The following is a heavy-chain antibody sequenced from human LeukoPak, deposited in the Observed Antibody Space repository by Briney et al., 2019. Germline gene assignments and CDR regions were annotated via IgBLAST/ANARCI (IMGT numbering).Heavy chain of an antibody. CDR1: GFTFTSYS. Sequence: GGSLRLSCAASGFTFTSYSMNWVRQAPGKGLEWVSYISGSSSTTLYADSVKGRFTISRDNAKNSLYLQMNSLRAEDTAVYYCARKRQEGFDYWGQGTLVTVSS. J-gene: IGHJ4*02. V-gene: IGHV3-48*04. CDR2: ISGSSSTT. CDR3: ARKRQEGFDY.